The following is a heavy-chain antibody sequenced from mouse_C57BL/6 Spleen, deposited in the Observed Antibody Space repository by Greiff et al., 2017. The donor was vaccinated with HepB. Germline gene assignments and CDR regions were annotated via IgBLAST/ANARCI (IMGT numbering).Heavy chain of an antibody. J-gene: IGHJ3*01. CDR3: AREGGSNFAY. CDR1: GYSITSGYY. D-gene: IGHD1-1*02. CDR2: ISYDGSN. Sequence: EVQLVESGPGLVKPSQSLSLTCSVTGYSITSGYYWNWIRQFPGNKLEWMGYISYDGSNNYNPSLKNRISITRDTSKNQFFLKLNSVTTEDTATYYCAREGGSNFAYWGQGTLVTVSA. V-gene: IGHV3-6*01.